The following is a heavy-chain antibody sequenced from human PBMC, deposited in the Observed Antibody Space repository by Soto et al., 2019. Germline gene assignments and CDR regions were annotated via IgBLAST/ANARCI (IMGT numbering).Heavy chain of an antibody. D-gene: IGHD3-22*01. CDR1: GGSISSSNW. V-gene: IGHV4-4*02. J-gene: IGHJ5*02. CDR2: IYHSGST. Sequence: ETLSLTCAVSGGSISSSNWWSWVRQPPGKGLEWIGEIYHSGSTNYNPSLKSRVTISVDKSKNQFSLKLSSVAAADTAVYYCARFVTYYYDSSGYYRNWFDPWGQGTLVTVYS. CDR3: ARFVTYYYDSSGYYRNWFDP.